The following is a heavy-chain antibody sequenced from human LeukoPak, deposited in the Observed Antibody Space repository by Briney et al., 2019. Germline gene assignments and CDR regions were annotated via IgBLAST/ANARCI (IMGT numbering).Heavy chain of an antibody. D-gene: IGHD6-19*01. Sequence: SETLSLTCAVYGGSFSGYYWSWIRQPPGKGLEWIGEINHSGSTNYNPSLKSRVTISVDTSKNQFSLKLSSATAADTAVYYCTVIRQWLVVDYWGQGTLVTVSS. J-gene: IGHJ4*02. CDR1: GGSFSGYY. V-gene: IGHV4-34*01. CDR3: TVIRQWLVVDY. CDR2: INHSGST.